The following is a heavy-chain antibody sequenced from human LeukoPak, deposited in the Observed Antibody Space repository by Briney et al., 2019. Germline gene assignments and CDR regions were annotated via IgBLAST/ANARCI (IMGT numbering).Heavy chain of an antibody. D-gene: IGHD7-27*01. J-gene: IGHJ4*02. Sequence: GGSLRLSCAASGFTLSSSAMSWVRQAPGKGLEWVSYISSSGSSIYYADSVKGRFTISRDNAKNSLYLQMNSLRAEDTAGYYCARNGDGHFDYWGQGTLVTVSS. CDR1: GFTLSSSA. V-gene: IGHV3-48*03. CDR2: ISSSGSSI. CDR3: ARNGDGHFDY.